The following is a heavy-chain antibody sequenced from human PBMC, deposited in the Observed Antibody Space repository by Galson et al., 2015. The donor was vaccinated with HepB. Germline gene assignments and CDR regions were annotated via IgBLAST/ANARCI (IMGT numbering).Heavy chain of an antibody. D-gene: IGHD3/OR15-3a*01. CDR1: GFTFSSYG. CDR3: ARGLEDWEPTLDY. Sequence: SLRLSCAASGFTFSSYGMHWVRQAPGKGLEWVAVIWYDGNLKYYADSVKGRFTISRDNSKNTLYLQINSLRAKDTAVYYCARGLEDWEPTLDYWGQGTLVTVSS. V-gene: IGHV3-33*01. CDR2: IWYDGNLK. J-gene: IGHJ4*02.